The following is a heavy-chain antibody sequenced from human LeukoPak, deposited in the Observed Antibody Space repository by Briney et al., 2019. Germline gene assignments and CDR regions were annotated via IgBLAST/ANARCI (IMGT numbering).Heavy chain of an antibody. J-gene: IGHJ4*02. CDR3: ARSWDARLNFDY. CDR1: GFTINNNY. Sequence: GGSLRLSCAASGFTINNNYMTWVCQAPGKGLEWVSVIYSGGNTYYADSVKGRFTISRDNSKNTLYLQMNSLRAEDTAIYYCARSWDARLNFDYWGQGTLVTVSS. D-gene: IGHD1-26*01. CDR2: IYSGGNT. V-gene: IGHV3-66*02.